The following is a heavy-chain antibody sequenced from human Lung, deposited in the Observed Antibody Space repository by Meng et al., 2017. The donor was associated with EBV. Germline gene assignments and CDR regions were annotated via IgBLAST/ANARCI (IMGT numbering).Heavy chain of an antibody. CDR2: IDHSGST. J-gene: IGHJ4*02. Sequence: VQTQQGGPGLLKPSETLSPTCAVYGGSFSGYYWGRIRRPPGKGLEWIGEIDHSGSTNYNPSLKSRVTISEDTSKIQFSLRLTSVTAADTAVYYCALYSGNHQFDYWGQGTLVTVSS. CDR1: GGSFSGYY. D-gene: IGHD1-26*01. CDR3: ALYSGNHQFDY. V-gene: IGHV4-34*01.